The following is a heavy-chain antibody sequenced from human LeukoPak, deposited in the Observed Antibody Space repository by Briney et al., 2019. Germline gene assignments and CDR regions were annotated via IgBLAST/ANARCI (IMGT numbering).Heavy chain of an antibody. CDR2: VSGSSNT. D-gene: IGHD3-3*01. CDR3: TKESDYSNAAPEWGFDS. CDR1: GFAFSRYA. J-gene: IGHJ4*02. V-gene: IGHV3-23*01. Sequence: GGSLRLSCVASGFAFSRYAMSWVRQAPGKGLEWVSGVSGSSNTADADSVKGRFTISRDNSRNTLYLQMHSLRADDTAVYYCTKESDYSNAAPEWGFDSWGQGTLVTVSS.